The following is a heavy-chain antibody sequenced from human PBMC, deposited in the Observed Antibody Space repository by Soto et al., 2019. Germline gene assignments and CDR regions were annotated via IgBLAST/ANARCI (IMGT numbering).Heavy chain of an antibody. CDR3: ARDPRGYCSGGRCYSLDY. D-gene: IGHD2-15*01. CDR2: INPSGGTT. CDR1: GYTFTSYS. J-gene: IGHJ4*02. V-gene: IGHV1-46*01. Sequence: QVQLVQSGAEVKKPGASVKLSCEASGYTFTSYSLHWVRQAPGQGLEWMGIINPSGGTTTYAQEFQGRVTMSRGTSTSTVYMELSSLTSEDTAIYFCARDPRGYCSGGRCYSLDYWGQGTLVTVSS.